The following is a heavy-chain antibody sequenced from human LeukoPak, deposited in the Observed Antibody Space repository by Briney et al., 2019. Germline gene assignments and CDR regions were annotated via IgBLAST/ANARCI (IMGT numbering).Heavy chain of an antibody. D-gene: IGHD6-19*01. CDR1: GFSFSSYE. J-gene: IGHJ3*02. Sequence: PAGSLTLSCAASGFSFSSYEMNWVRQAPGKGLEWVSYISSSGNTIYHADSVKGRFTISRDNAKNSLYLQMNSLRAEDTAVYYCAREGSSGWSNDHAFDIWGQATIVSVCS. V-gene: IGHV3-48*03. CDR3: AREGSSGWSNDHAFDI. CDR2: ISSSGNTI.